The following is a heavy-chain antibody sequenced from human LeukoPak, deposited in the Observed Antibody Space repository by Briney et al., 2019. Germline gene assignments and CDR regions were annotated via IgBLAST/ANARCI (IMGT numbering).Heavy chain of an antibody. Sequence: PGGSLRLSCGASGFTFSTYTMNWVRQAPGKGLEWVSSISSTSSTIHYADSVKGRFTISRDNAKNSLFLQMNSLRDEDTAVYYCARARGFDWWGQGTRVNVSS. CDR3: ARARGFDW. CDR2: ISSTSSTI. CDR1: GFTFSTYT. V-gene: IGHV3-48*02. J-gene: IGHJ4*02.